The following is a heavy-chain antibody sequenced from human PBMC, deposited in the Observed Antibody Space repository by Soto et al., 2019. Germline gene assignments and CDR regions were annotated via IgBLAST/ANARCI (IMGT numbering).Heavy chain of an antibody. V-gene: IGHV3-13*01. CDR2: IGTAGDT. CDR3: AREGAAAGTYYYYGMDV. Sequence: PGGSLRLSCAASGFTFSSYDMHWVRQATGKGLEWVSAIGTAGDTYHPGSVKGRFTISRENAKNSLYLQMNSLRAEDTAVYYCAREGAAAGTYYYYGMDVWGQGTTVTVSS. CDR1: GFTFSSYD. D-gene: IGHD6-13*01. J-gene: IGHJ6*02.